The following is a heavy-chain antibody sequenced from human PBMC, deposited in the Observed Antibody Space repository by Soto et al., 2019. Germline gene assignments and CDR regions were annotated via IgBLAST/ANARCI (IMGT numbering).Heavy chain of an antibody. V-gene: IGHV5-10-1*01. Sequence: PGESLKLSCKGSGYSFTSYWINWVRQMPGKGLEWMGRIDPSDSYTNYSPSFQGHVTISADKSISTAYLQWSSLKASDTAMYYCARAATTVALKDGWFDPWGQGTLVTVSS. CDR3: ARAATTVALKDGWFDP. CDR1: GYSFTSYW. CDR2: IDPSDSYT. D-gene: IGHD4-17*01. J-gene: IGHJ5*02.